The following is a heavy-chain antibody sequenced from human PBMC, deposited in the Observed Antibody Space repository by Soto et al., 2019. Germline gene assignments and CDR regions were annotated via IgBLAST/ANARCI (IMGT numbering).Heavy chain of an antibody. CDR1: GGSISSYY. CDR2: IYYSGST. J-gene: IGHJ4*02. V-gene: IGHV4-59*01. D-gene: IGHD4-17*01. CDR3: ARAYGDYVFDF. Sequence: QVQLQESGPGLAKPSETLSLTCTVSGGSISSYYWSWIRQPPGKGLEWIGYIYYSGSTNYNPSLKSRVTISVDTSKNHFSLKLSSVTATDTAVYYCARAYGDYVFDFWGQGTLVTVSS.